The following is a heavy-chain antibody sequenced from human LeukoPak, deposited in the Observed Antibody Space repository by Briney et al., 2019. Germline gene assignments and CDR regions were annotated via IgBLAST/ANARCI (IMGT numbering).Heavy chain of an antibody. CDR2: IYSGGST. CDR3: ARGPRVATIPFDY. D-gene: IGHD5-24*01. V-gene: IGHV3-53*01. J-gene: IGHJ4*02. Sequence: XWVSVIYSGGSTYYADSVKGRFTISRDNSKNTLYLQMNSLRAEDTAVYYCARGPRVATIPFDYWGQGTLVTVSS.